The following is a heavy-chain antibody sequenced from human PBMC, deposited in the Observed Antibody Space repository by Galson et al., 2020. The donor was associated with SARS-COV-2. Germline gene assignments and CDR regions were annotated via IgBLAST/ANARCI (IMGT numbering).Heavy chain of an antibody. V-gene: IGHV3-23*01. CDR1: GFIFSHFG. D-gene: IGHD3-22*01. J-gene: IGHJ4*02. Sequence: GGSLRLSCAGSGFIFSHFGMSWVRQAPGKGLEWVSGISGGGHDTFYADFVKGRFTISRDNSKNTLYLQLNSLRVEDTAIYYCANLGGTMNIGGRGALVTV. CDR3: ANLGGTMNI. CDR2: ISGGGHDT.